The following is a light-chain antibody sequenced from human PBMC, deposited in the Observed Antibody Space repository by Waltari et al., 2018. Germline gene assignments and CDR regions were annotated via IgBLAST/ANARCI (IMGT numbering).Light chain of an antibody. Sequence: DIQMTQSPSSLSASVGDRVTITCRASQGINNYLAWFQKKPGKGPKSLIYGASSLQSGVPSKFSGSGSGTDCTLTISSLQPEDFATYYCLQYSSYPLTFGQGTRLEIK. CDR3: LQYSSYPLT. CDR2: GAS. V-gene: IGKV1-16*02. J-gene: IGKJ5*01. CDR1: QGINNY.